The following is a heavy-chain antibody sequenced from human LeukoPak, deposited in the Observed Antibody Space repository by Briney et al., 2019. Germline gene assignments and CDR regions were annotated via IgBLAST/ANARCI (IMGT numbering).Heavy chain of an antibody. CDR2: ISGSGGST. V-gene: IGHV3-23*01. Sequence: SGGSLRLSCAASGFTFSSYAMSWVRQAPGKGLEWVSAISGSGGSTYYADSVKGRFTISRDNSKNTLYLQMNSLRAEDTAVYYCASTRGYCSSTSCDGVWGQGTMVTVSS. J-gene: IGHJ3*01. CDR1: GFTFSSYA. CDR3: ASTRGYCSSTSCDGV. D-gene: IGHD2-2*01.